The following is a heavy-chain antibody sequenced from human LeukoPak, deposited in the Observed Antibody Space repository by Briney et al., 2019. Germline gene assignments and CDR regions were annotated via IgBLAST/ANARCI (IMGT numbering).Heavy chain of an antibody. CDR3: AKAAADWYFDV. V-gene: IGHV3-9*01. D-gene: IGHD6-25*01. Sequence: SLRLSCVASGFNFNDYAMHWVRQAPGKGLEWFSGISWNSGTKDYADSVKGRFIISRDYAQRSLFLQMNSLATEDTAFYYCAKAAADWYFDVWGRGTLVTVSS. CDR1: GFNFNDYA. CDR2: ISWNSGTK. J-gene: IGHJ2*01.